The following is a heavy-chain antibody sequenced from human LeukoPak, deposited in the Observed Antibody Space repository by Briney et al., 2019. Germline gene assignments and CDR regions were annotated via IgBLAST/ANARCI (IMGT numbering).Heavy chain of an antibody. Sequence: GGSLRLSCAASGFTFSTLWMSWVRQAPGKGLEWVANIKQDGSEKYYVDSVKGRFTISRDNAENPLYLQMNSLRAEDTAVYNCARDPLWLQLIEARYAFDIWGQGTMVTVSS. V-gene: IGHV3-7*01. D-gene: IGHD5-24*01. CDR3: ARDPLWLQLIEARYAFDI. CDR1: GFTFSTLW. J-gene: IGHJ3*02. CDR2: IKQDGSEK.